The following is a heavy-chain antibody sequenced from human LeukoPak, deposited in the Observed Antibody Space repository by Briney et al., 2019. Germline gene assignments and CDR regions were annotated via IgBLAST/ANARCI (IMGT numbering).Heavy chain of an antibody. D-gene: IGHD6-13*01. CDR1: GGSISSNRYY. J-gene: IGHJ6*02. Sequence: SETLSLTCTVSGGSISSNRYYWGWIRQPPGKGLEWIGNIHYSGSTYYNPSLKTRVTISEDTSKNQFSLKLTSVTAADTAVYYCARTPSGAAAGYYGMDVWGQGTTVTVSS. V-gene: IGHV4-39*01. CDR3: ARTPSGAAAGYYGMDV. CDR2: IHYSGST.